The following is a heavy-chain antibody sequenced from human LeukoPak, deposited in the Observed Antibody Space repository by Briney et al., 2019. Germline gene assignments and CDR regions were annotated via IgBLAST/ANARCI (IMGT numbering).Heavy chain of an antibody. D-gene: IGHD6-13*01. Sequence: SETLSLTCAVYGGSFSGYYWSWIRQPPGKGLEWIGEINHSGSTNYNPSLKSRVTISVDTSKNQFSLKLSSVTAADTAVYYCARVDGIAAAWYYWGQGTLVTVSS. V-gene: IGHV4-34*01. CDR2: INHSGST. CDR1: GGSFSGYY. CDR3: ARVDGIAAAWYY. J-gene: IGHJ4*02.